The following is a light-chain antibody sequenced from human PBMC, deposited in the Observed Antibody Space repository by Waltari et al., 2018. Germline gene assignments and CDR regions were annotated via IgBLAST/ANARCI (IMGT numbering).Light chain of an antibody. CDR3: MQSLQTLWT. CDR1: QSLLRRNGNNY. Sequence: DIVVTQSPLSLPVTPGEPASISCRSSQSLLRRNGNNYSDWYLQKPGQSPQLLIYLGSNRASGVPDRFSCSGSGTDFTLRISRVEAEDVGVYYCMQSLQTLWTFGPGTKVEIK. J-gene: IGKJ1*01. V-gene: IGKV2-28*01. CDR2: LGS.